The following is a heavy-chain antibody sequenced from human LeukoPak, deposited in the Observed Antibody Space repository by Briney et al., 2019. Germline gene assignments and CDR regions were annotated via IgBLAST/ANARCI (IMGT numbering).Heavy chain of an antibody. D-gene: IGHD3-3*01. CDR1: GFTFSSYA. V-gene: IGHV3-30*04. J-gene: IGHJ4*02. CDR3: ARDGDYDFWSGYYIDY. CDR2: ISYDGSNK. Sequence: GGSLRLSCAASGFTFSSYAMHWVRQAPGKGLEWVAVISYDGSNKFYADSVKGRLTISRDNSKNTMYLQMNSLRAEDTAVYYCARDGDYDFWSGYYIDYWGQGTLVTVSS.